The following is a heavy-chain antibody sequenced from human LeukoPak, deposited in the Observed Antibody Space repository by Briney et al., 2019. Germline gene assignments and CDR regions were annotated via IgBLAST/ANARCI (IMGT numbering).Heavy chain of an antibody. CDR1: GFIFKNHW. D-gene: IGHD6-13*01. CDR3: AKPPPDSSSWLFDY. J-gene: IGHJ4*02. CDR2: ISGNGGTT. V-gene: IGHV3-23*01. Sequence: GGSLRLSCAASGFIFKNHWMNWVRQAPGKGLEWVSTISGNGGTTYYADSVKGRFTISRDNSKNTLYLQMNSLRVEDTAVYYCAKPPPDSSSWLFDYWGQGTLVTVSS.